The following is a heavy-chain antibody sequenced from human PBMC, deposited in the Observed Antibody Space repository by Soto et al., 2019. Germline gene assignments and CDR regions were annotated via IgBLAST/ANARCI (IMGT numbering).Heavy chain of an antibody. Sequence: QVQLVQSGAEVKKPGASVKVSCKASGYTFTSYGISWVRQAPGQGLEWMGWISAYNGNTNYAQKLQGRVTMTTDTSTSPAYMELRSLRSDDTAVYYCARDWSYYDSSGYQRDYWGQGTLVTVSS. CDR1: GYTFTSYG. V-gene: IGHV1-18*01. CDR3: ARDWSYYDSSGYQRDY. J-gene: IGHJ4*02. D-gene: IGHD3-22*01. CDR2: ISAYNGNT.